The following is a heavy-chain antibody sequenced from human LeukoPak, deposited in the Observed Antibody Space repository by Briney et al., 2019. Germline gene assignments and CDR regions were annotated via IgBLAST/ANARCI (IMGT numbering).Heavy chain of an antibody. V-gene: IGHV3-21*01. Sequence: GGSLRLSCAASGFTFSSYSMNWVRQAPGKGLEWVSSISSSSSYIYYADSVKGRFTISRDNAKNSLYLQMNSLRAEDTAVYYCARGIYTSSPRNPKNFFDYWGQGTLVTVS. J-gene: IGHJ4*02. D-gene: IGHD2-2*02. CDR1: GFTFSSYS. CDR3: ARGIYTSSPRNPKNFFDY. CDR2: ISSSSSYI.